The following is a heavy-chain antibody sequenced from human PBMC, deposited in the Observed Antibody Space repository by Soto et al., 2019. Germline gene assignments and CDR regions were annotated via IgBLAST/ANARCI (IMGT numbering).Heavy chain of an antibody. J-gene: IGHJ4*02. CDR1: GGTFSSYA. D-gene: IGHD3-22*01. CDR3: AREGLGYYDSSGYYYNPMGY. Sequence: GASVKVSCKASGGTFSSYAISWVRQAPGQGLEWMGGIIPIFGTANYAQKFQGRVTITADKSTSTAYMELSSLRSEDTAVYYCAREGLGYYDSSGYYYNPMGYWGQGTLVTVSS. CDR2: IIPIFGTA. V-gene: IGHV1-69*06.